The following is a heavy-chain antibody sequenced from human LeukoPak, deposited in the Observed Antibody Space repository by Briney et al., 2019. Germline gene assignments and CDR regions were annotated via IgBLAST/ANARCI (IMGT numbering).Heavy chain of an antibody. CDR2: IKEDGSRN. CDR1: GFTFSSYW. J-gene: IGHJ4*02. V-gene: IGHV3-7*01. D-gene: IGHD3-10*01. CDR3: AREAAYGSGSFDY. Sequence: GGSLRLSCAASGFTFSSYWMSWVRQAPGKGLEWVANIKEDGSRNHYVDSVKGRFTISRDNAKNSVYLQMNSLRAEDTAVYYCAREAAYGSGSFDYWGQGTLVTVSS.